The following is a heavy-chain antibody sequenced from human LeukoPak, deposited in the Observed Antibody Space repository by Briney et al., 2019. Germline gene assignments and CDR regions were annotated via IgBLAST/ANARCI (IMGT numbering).Heavy chain of an antibody. D-gene: IGHD5-18*01. Sequence: SETLSLTCTVSGGSISSYYWSWIRQPPGKGLEWIGSIYHSGSTYYNPSLKSRVTISVDMSKNQFSLKLSSVTAADTAVYYCARSRDTAMVTAWGQGTLVTVSS. J-gene: IGHJ5*02. CDR2: IYHSGST. V-gene: IGHV4-59*08. CDR1: GGSISSYY. CDR3: ARSRDTAMVTA.